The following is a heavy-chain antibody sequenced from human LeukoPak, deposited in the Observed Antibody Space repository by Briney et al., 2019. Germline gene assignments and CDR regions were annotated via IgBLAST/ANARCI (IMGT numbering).Heavy chain of an antibody. V-gene: IGHV3-23*01. Sequence: QPGGSLRLSCAASGFTFSSYAMSWVRQAPGKGLEWVSAISGSGGSTCYADSVKGRFTISRDNFKNTLYLQMNSLRAEDTAVYYCAKHYYGSGSYLDAFDIWGQGTMVTVSS. CDR2: ISGSGGST. CDR1: GFTFSSYA. J-gene: IGHJ3*02. D-gene: IGHD3-10*01. CDR3: AKHYYGSGSYLDAFDI.